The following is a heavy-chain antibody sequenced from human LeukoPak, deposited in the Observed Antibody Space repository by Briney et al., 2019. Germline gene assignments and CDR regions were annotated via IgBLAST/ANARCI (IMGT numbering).Heavy chain of an antibody. D-gene: IGHD6-6*01. V-gene: IGHV3-30*02. Sequence: PGGSLRLSCAASGFTFSSYGMHGVRQAPGKGLGWVAFIRYDGSNKYYADSVKGRFTISRDNSKNTLYLQMNSLSAEDTAVYYCVKLPLDSGSSDYWGQGTLVTVSS. CDR2: IRYDGSNK. J-gene: IGHJ4*02. CDR1: GFTFSSYG. CDR3: VKLPLDSGSSDY.